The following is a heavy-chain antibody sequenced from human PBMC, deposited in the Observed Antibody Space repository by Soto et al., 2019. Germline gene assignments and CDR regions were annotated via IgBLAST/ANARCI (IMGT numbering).Heavy chain of an antibody. V-gene: IGHV4-59*01. CDR3: ARRSRSSSGWYFLDY. Sequence: QVQLQESGPGLVKPSETPSLTCTVSGGSISSDSWSWIRQSPGKALEWIGYSYYNGVTKYNPSLKSRVTISVDTSQNQFSLRLTSVTAADTAVYYCARRSRSSSGWYFLDYWGQGTLVTVSS. CDR2: SYYNGVT. J-gene: IGHJ4*02. CDR1: GGSISSDS. D-gene: IGHD6-19*01.